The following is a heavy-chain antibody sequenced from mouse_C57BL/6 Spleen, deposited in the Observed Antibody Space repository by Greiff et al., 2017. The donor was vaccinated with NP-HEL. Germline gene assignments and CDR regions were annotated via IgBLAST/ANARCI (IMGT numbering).Heavy chain of an antibody. Sequence: VQLQQSGPELVKPGASVKLSCKASGYAFTSSWMNWVKQRPGQGLEWIGRIYPGDGDTNYIGKFKGKATLTADKSSSTAYMQLSSLTSEDSAVYFYARGDDGYSGGFEVWGTGTTVTVSS. CDR2: IYPGDGDT. CDR3: ARGDDGYSGGFEV. V-gene: IGHV1-82*01. CDR1: GYAFTSSW. J-gene: IGHJ1*03. D-gene: IGHD2-3*01.